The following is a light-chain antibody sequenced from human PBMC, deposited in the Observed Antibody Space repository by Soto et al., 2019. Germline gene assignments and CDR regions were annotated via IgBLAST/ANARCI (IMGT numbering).Light chain of an antibody. CDR1: SSDVGGYNY. CDR2: DVS. Sequence: QSALTQPASVSGSTGQSITISCTGTSSDVGGYNYVSWYQQHPGKAPKLMIYDVSNRPSGVSNRFSGSKSGNTASLTISGLQAEDEDDYYCSSYTSSSTLVVFGGGTKVTVL. CDR3: SSYTSSSTLVV. J-gene: IGLJ2*01. V-gene: IGLV2-14*01.